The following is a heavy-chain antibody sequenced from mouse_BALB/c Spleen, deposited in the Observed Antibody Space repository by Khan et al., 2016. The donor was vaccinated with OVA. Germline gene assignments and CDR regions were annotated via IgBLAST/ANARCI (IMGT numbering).Heavy chain of an antibody. CDR1: GFSLTSYG. D-gene: IGHD1-1*01. CDR2: IWTGGST. J-gene: IGHJ1*01. Sequence: QVQLKQSGPGLVAPSQSLSITCTVSGFSLTSYGVHWVRQPPGKGLEWLGVIWTGGSTNYNSAPRSRLTINKDNSKSQVFLKMNNLQADDTAMYCCARDLGSSHWYFDVWGAGTTVTVSS. V-gene: IGHV2-9*02. CDR3: ARDLGSSHWYFDV.